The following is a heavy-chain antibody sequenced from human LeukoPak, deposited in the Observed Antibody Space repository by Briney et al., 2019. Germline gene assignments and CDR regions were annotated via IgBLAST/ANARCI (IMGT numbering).Heavy chain of an antibody. CDR1: GFTFSNYA. CDR3: ARGDSSWAHFDY. CDR2: ISSSSSYI. Sequence: GGSLRLSCAASGFTFSNYAMSWVRQAPGKGLEWVSSISSSSSYIYYADSVKGRFTISRDNAKNSLYLQMNSLRAEDTAVYYCARGDSSWAHFDYWGQGTLVTVSS. D-gene: IGHD6-13*01. J-gene: IGHJ4*02. V-gene: IGHV3-21*01.